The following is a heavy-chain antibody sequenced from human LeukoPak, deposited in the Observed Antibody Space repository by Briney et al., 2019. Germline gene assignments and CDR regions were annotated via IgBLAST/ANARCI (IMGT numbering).Heavy chain of an antibody. CDR2: INANSGGT. D-gene: IGHD6-13*01. V-gene: IGHV1-2*02. Sequence: GASVKVSCKASGYTFTSYGISGVRQAPGQGLEWVGWINANSGGTDYAQKFQGRVTMTRDTSIRTAYMALTGLRHDDTAVYYCAKGIWEQQLVTTRFVPWGQGTLVTVSS. J-gene: IGHJ5*02. CDR3: AKGIWEQQLVTTRFVP. CDR1: GYTFTSYG.